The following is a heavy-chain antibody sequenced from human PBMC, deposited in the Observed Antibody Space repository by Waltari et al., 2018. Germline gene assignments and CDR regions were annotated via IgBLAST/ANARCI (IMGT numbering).Heavy chain of an antibody. CDR1: GYTFTSYD. CDR2: MNPNSGNT. CDR3: ARHLYYDFWSGPSPSDY. Sequence: QVQLVQSGAEVKKPGASVKVSCKASGYTFTSYDINWVRQATGQGLEWMGWMNPNSGNTGYAQKFQGRVTITRNTSISTAYMELSSLRSEDTAVYYCARHLYYDFWSGPSPSDYWGQGTLVTVSS. D-gene: IGHD3-3*01. J-gene: IGHJ4*02. V-gene: IGHV1-8*03.